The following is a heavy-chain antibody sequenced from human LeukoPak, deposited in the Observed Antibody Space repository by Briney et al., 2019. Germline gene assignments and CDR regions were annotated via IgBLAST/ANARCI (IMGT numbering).Heavy chain of an antibody. V-gene: IGHV3-7*01. CDR1: GFTFSNAW. Sequence: GGSLRLSCAASGFTFSNAWMSWVRQAPGKGLEWVANIKQDGSEKYYVDSVKGRFTISRDNAKNSLYLQMNSLRAEDTAVYYCARDRRPLTYDYWGQGTLVTVSS. J-gene: IGHJ4*02. CDR2: IKQDGSEK. CDR3: ARDRRPLTYDY.